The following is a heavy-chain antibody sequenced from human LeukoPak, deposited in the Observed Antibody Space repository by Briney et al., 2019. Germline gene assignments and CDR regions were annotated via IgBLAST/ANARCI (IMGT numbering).Heavy chain of an antibody. CDR3: AREGIVGATMDV. CDR1: GGSISSSSYY. CDR2: IYYSGST. V-gene: IGHV4-39*07. D-gene: IGHD1-26*01. J-gene: IGHJ6*04. Sequence: SETLSLTCTVSGGSISSSSYYWGWIRQPPGKGLEWIGSIYYSGSTYYNPSLKSRVTISVDTSKNQFSLKLSSVTAADTAVYYCAREGIVGATMDVWGKGTTVTVSS.